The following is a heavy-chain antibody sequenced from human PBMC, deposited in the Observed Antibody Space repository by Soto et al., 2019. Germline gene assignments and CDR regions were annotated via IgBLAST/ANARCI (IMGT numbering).Heavy chain of an antibody. Sequence: QVQLVQSGAEVKKPGASVKVSCKASGYTFTSYGISWVRQAPGQGLEWMGWISAYNGNTNYAQKLEGRGTMTTDTSTSTGYMELRSLRSDDTAVYCCARDLRGKGMDVWGQGTTVTVSS. CDR1: GYTFTSYG. CDR2: ISAYNGNT. V-gene: IGHV1-18*01. J-gene: IGHJ6*02. D-gene: IGHD6-13*01. CDR3: ARDLRGKGMDV.